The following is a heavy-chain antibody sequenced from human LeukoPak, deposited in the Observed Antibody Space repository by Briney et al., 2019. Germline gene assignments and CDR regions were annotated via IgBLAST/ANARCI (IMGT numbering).Heavy chain of an antibody. V-gene: IGHV3-30*18. CDR3: AKDVTTTVTTEGGY. J-gene: IGHJ4*02. CDR1: GFTFSNHG. CDR2: ISYDGNTK. Sequence: GGSLRLSCAASGFTFSNHGMHWVRQAPGKGLEWVAVISYDGNTKFYADSVKGRFTISRDNSKNTLYLQMNSLRAEDTAVYYCAKDVTTTVTTEGGYWGQGTLVTVSS. D-gene: IGHD4-17*01.